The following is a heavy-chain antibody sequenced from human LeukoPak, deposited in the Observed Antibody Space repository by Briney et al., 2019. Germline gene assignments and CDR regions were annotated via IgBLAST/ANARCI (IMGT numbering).Heavy chain of an antibody. CDR2: ISSSSSNI. Sequence: GGSLRLSCAASGFTFSSYSMNWVRQAPGKGLEWVSSISSSSSNIYYADSVKGRFTISRDNAKNSLYLQMNSLRAEDTAVYYCAREKVEMATISPFDYWGQGTLVTVSS. J-gene: IGHJ4*02. CDR3: AREKVEMATISPFDY. D-gene: IGHD5-24*01. V-gene: IGHV3-21*01. CDR1: GFTFSSYS.